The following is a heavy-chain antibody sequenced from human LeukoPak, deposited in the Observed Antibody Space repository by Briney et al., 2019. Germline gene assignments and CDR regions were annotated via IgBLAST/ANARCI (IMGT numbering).Heavy chain of an antibody. CDR2: INHSGST. Sequence: SETLSLTCAVYGGSFSGYYWSWIRQPPGKGLEWIGEINHSGSTNYNPSLKSRVTISVDTSKNQFSLKLSFVTAADTAVYYCARLYYYDSTDCWGQGTLVTVSS. V-gene: IGHV4-34*01. D-gene: IGHD3-22*01. J-gene: IGHJ4*02. CDR3: ARLYYYDSTDC. CDR1: GGSFSGYY.